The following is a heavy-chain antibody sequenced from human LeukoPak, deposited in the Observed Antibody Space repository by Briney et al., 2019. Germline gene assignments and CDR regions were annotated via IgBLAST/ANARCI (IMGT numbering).Heavy chain of an antibody. Sequence: GGSLRLSCAASGFTFADYGMHWVRQAPGKGLEWVSLISGDGGSTYYADSVKGRFTISRDNSKNSLYLQMNSLRTEDTALYYCAKGGRGYSYGSDIDYWGQGTLVTVSS. CDR1: GFTFADYG. CDR2: ISGDGGST. V-gene: IGHV3-43*02. J-gene: IGHJ4*02. D-gene: IGHD5-18*01. CDR3: AKGGRGYSYGSDIDY.